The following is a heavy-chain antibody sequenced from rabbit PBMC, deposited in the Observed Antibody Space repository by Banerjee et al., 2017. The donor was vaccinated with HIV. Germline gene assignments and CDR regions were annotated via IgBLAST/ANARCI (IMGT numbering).Heavy chain of an antibody. Sequence: VRQAPGKGLEWIACINSSSGNTVYASWAKGRFTISRTSSTTVALQMTNLTAADTATYFCARDGGIVVAGAFNLWGPGTLVTVS. D-gene: IGHD4-1*01. V-gene: IGHV1S40*01. CDR3: ARDGGIVVAGAFNL. CDR2: INSSSGNT. J-gene: IGHJ4*01.